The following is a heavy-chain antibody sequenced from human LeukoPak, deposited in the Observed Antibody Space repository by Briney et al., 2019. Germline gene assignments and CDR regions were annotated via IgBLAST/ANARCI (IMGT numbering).Heavy chain of an antibody. Sequence: SETLSLTCTVSGDPISSHSDYKWTWIRQPPGKGLEWIGYSYHFGCTNYNPSLKSRVTISVDTSKNQFSLKLTSVTAADTAVYYCAREYSGFDYWGQGTLVTVSS. CDR3: AREYSGFDY. V-gene: IGHV4-61*08. D-gene: IGHD5-12*01. CDR1: GDPISSHSDY. J-gene: IGHJ4*02. CDR2: SYHFGCT.